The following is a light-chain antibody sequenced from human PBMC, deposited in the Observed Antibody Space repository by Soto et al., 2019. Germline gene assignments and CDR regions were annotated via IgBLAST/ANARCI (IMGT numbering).Light chain of an antibody. CDR1: SSDVGGYNY. V-gene: IGLV2-14*01. CDR3: SSYTSSSRV. J-gene: IGLJ1*01. Sequence: QSVLTQPASVSGSPGQSITISCTGTSSDVGGYNYVSWYQQHPGKAPKLMIYEVSNRPSGVSNRFSGSKSGNTASLTISGLQAEDEADYYCSSYTSSSRVFGTGTK. CDR2: EVS.